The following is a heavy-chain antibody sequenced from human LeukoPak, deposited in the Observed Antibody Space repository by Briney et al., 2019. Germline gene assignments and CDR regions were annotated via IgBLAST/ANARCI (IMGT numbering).Heavy chain of an antibody. V-gene: IGHV4-4*09. CDR1: GFNFRSYA. J-gene: IGHJ4*02. Sequence: GSLRVSCVASGFNFRSYAMSWVRQAPGKGLEWIGYTFTSGGTNYNPSLKCRVTISVDTSKNQFSLKMTSVTAADTAVYYCARQPFPLREDHFDFWGQGTLVTVSS. CDR2: TFTSGGT. CDR3: ARQPFPLREDHFDF. D-gene: IGHD1-26*01.